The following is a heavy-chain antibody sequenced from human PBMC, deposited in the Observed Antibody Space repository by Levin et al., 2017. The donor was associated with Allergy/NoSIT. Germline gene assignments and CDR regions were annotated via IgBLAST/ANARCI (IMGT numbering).Heavy chain of an antibody. J-gene: IGHJ6*02. Sequence: GESLKISCAASGFTFSSYGMHWVRQAPGKGLEWVAVISYDGSNKYYADSVKGRFTISRDNSKNTLYLQMNSLRAEDTAVYYCAKAPGGGSSGWYFASPSHYYDYGMDGWGQGTTVTVS. V-gene: IGHV3-30*18. CDR1: GFTFSSYG. CDR2: ISYDGSNK. D-gene: IGHD6-19*01. CDR3: AKAPGGGSSGWYFASPSHYYDYGMDG.